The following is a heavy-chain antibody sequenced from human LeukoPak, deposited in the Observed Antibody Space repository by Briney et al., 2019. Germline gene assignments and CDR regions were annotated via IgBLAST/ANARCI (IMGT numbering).Heavy chain of an antibody. V-gene: IGHV3-30*03. D-gene: IGHD6-13*01. CDR1: GFTFSSYG. J-gene: IGHJ4*02. Sequence: PGRSLRLSCAASGFTFSSYGIHWVRQAPGKGLEWVAFISYDGSDKYYADSVKGRFTISRDNAKNSPYLQMSSLRAEDTAVYYCAGDGGSSWYFDYWGQGTLVTVSS. CDR3: AGDGGSSWYFDY. CDR2: ISYDGSDK.